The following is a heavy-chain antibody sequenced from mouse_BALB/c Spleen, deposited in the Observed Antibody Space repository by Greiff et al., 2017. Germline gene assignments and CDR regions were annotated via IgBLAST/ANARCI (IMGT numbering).Heavy chain of an antibody. V-gene: IGHV3-2*02. Sequence: DVQLQESGPGLVKPSQSLSLTCTVTGYSITSDYAWNWIRQFPGNKLEWMGYISYSGSTSYNPSLKSRISITRDTSKNQFFLQLNSVTTEDTATYYCARRDGLRRDGYFDYWGQGTTLTVSS. CDR2: ISYSGST. CDR1: GYSITSDYA. D-gene: IGHD2-2*01. CDR3: ARRDGLRRDGYFDY. J-gene: IGHJ2*01.